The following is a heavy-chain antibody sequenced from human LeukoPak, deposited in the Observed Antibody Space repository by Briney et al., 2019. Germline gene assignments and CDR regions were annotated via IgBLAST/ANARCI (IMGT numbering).Heavy chain of an antibody. D-gene: IGHD1-26*01. V-gene: IGHV4-30-4*01. CDR2: IYYSGST. CDR3: VWVPHNWYFDL. Sequence: SQTLSLTCTVSGGSISSGDYYWSWIRQPPGKGLEWIGYIYYSGSTYYNPSLKSRVTISVDTSKNQFSLKLSSVTAADTAVYYCVWVPHNWYFDLWGRGTLVTVSS. J-gene: IGHJ2*01. CDR1: GGSISSGDYY.